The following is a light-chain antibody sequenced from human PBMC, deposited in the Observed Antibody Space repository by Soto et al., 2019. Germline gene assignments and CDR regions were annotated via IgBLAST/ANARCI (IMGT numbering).Light chain of an antibody. J-gene: IGLJ2*01. Sequence: QSVLTQPASVSGSPGQSAAISCAGTSGDVGGYNEVSWYQQRPGKAPKLIIFDVTNRPSGVPDRFFGSKSGNTATLIISGLQADDEAYYYCSSHAAGSTLIFGGGTKVTVL. CDR2: DVT. V-gene: IGLV2-14*03. CDR3: SSHAAGSTLI. CDR1: SGDVGGYNE.